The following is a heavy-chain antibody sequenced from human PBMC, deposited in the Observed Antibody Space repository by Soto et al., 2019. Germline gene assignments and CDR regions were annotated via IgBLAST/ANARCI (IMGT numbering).Heavy chain of an antibody. CDR1: GGSISSSSYY. CDR3: ARFRPGIAAAGTRGNWFDP. Sequence: SETLSLTCTVSGGSISSSSYYWGWIRQPPGKGLEWIGSIYYSGSTYYNPSLKSRVTISVDTSKNQFSLKLSSVTAADTAVYYCARFRPGIAAAGTRGNWFDPWGQGTLVTVSS. D-gene: IGHD6-13*01. V-gene: IGHV4-39*01. J-gene: IGHJ5*02. CDR2: IYYSGST.